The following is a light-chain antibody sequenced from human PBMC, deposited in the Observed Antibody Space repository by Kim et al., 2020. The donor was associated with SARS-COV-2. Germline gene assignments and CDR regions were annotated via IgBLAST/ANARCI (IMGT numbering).Light chain of an antibody. V-gene: IGLV3-1*01. CDR3: QAWDSSTVV. J-gene: IGLJ2*01. CDR2: QDT. CDR1: KLGDKY. Sequence: VSPGQTASITCSGDKLGDKYACWYQQRPGQSPVLVIYQDTKRPSGIPERFSGSNSGNTATLTISGTQAMDEADYYCQAWDSSTVVFGGGTQLTVL.